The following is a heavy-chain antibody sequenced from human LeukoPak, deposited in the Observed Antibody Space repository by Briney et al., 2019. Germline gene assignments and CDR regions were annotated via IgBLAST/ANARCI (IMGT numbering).Heavy chain of an antibody. CDR1: GFTFSTYN. CDR3: ARDLAYGGGDFYV. CDR2: ISSTSNYI. J-gene: IGHJ1*01. V-gene: IGHV3-21*01. D-gene: IGHD2-21*02. Sequence: GGSLRLSCAASGFTFSTYNMNWVRQAPGKGLEWVSSISSTSNYIYYADSVKGRFTISRDNAKNSLYLQMNSLRAEDTAVYYCARDLAYGGGDFYVRGQGTLVAVSS.